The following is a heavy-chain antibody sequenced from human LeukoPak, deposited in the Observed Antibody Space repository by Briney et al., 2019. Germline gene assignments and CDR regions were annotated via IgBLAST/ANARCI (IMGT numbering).Heavy chain of an antibody. CDR3: ARDIVVPAASGRYFDY. V-gene: IGHV3-30*02. J-gene: IGHJ4*02. CDR2: IRYDGSDK. CDR1: GFTFSSYA. D-gene: IGHD2-2*01. Sequence: GGSLRLSCAASGFTFSSYAMSWVRQAPGKGLEWVAFIRYDGSDKFYADSVKGRFTISRDNSKNTLYLQMNSLRPEDTAVYYCARDIVVPAASGRYFDYWGQGTLITVS.